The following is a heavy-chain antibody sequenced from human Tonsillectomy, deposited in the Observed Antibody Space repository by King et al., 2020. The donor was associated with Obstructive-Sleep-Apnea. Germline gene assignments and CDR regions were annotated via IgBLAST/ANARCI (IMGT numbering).Heavy chain of an antibody. D-gene: IGHD3-22*01. V-gene: IGHV5-51*01. Sequence: VQLVESGAEVKKPGESLKISCKGSGYSFTSYWIGWVRQMPGKGLEWMGIIYPGDSDTRYSPSFQGQVTISADKSISTAYLQWSSLTASDTAMYYCARRNYYDSSGYYFDYWGQGTLVTVSS. CDR2: IYPGDSDT. CDR1: GYSFTSYW. CDR3: ARRNYYDSSGYYFDY. J-gene: IGHJ4*02.